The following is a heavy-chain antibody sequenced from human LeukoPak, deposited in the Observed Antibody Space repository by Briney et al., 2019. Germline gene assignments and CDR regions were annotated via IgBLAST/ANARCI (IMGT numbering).Heavy chain of an antibody. J-gene: IGHJ4*02. CDR1: GFSSSTYG. Sequence: GGSLRLSCAASGFSSSTYGMHWVRQAPGKGLEWVAVIGKDGRNKNNADAVRGRFTIPRDNSKNTLYLQMDSLRAEDTAVYYCARDSITADNSLDYWGRGTLVTVSS. D-gene: IGHD7-27*01. CDR2: IGKDGRNK. V-gene: IGHV3-33*08. CDR3: ARDSITADNSLDY.